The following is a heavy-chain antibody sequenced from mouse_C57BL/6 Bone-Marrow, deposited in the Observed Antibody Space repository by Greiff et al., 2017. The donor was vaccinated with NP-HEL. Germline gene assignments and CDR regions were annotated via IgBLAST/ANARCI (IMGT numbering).Heavy chain of an antibody. CDR1: GFTFSSYG. J-gene: IGHJ1*03. CDR2: ISSGGSYT. V-gene: IGHV5-6*01. CDR3: ARLRLGRYLYFDV. D-gene: IGHD4-1*01. Sequence: EVQLVESGGDLVKPGGSLKLSCAASGFTFSSYGMSWVRQTPDKRLEWVATISSGGSYTYYPDSVKGRVTISRDNDKNTLSLQMSSLKSKDTAMYYCARLRLGRYLYFDVWGTGTTVTVSS.